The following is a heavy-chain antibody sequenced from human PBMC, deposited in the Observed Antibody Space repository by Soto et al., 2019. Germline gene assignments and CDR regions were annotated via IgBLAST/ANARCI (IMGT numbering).Heavy chain of an antibody. CDR1: GFTFSSYA. J-gene: IGHJ4*02. CDR3: AKKRAYYDSSGPIWPFDY. V-gene: IGHV3-23*01. D-gene: IGHD3-22*01. Sequence: PGGSLRLSCAASGFTFSSYAMSWVRQAPGKGLEWVSAISGSGGSTYYADSVKGRFTISRDNSKNTLYLQMNSLRAEDTAVYYCAKKRAYYDSSGPIWPFDYWGQGTLVTVSS. CDR2: ISGSGGST.